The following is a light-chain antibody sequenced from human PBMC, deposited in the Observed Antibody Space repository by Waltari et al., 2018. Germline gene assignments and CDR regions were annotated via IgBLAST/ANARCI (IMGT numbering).Light chain of an antibody. CDR3: CSYAGSYTFV. CDR1: SSDVGGYNY. Sequence: QSALTQPRSVSGSPGQSVTISCTGTSSDVGGYNYVSWYQQHPGKAPKFMIYDVNNRPSGVPDRFSVSKSGNTASLTISVLQAEDEADYYCCSYAGSYTFVFGGGTKLTVL. J-gene: IGLJ2*01. V-gene: IGLV2-11*01. CDR2: DVN.